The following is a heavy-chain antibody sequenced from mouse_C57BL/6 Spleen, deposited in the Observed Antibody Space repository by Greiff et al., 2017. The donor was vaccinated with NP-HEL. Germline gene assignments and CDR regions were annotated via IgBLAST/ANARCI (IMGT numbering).Heavy chain of an antibody. V-gene: IGHV5-17*01. Sequence: EVKLMESGGGLVKPGGSLKLSCAASGFTFSDYGMHWVRQAPEKGLEWVAYISSGSSTIYYADTVKGRFTISRDNAKNTLFLQMTSLRSEDTAMYYCARDHEDYFDYWGQGTTLTVSS. CDR2: ISSGSSTI. J-gene: IGHJ2*01. CDR1: GFTFSDYG. CDR3: ARDHEDYFDY.